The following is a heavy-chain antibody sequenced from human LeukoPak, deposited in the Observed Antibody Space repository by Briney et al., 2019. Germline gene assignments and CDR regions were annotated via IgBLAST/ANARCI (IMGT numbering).Heavy chain of an antibody. CDR1: GGSFSGYY. Sequence: SETLSLTCAVYGGSFSGYYWSWIRQPPGKRLEWTGEINHSGGTNYNPSLKSRVTISVDTSKNQFSLKLSSVTAADTAVYYCAVLFYAVDYWGQGTLVTVSS. V-gene: IGHV4-34*01. D-gene: IGHD3-16*01. CDR2: INHSGGT. CDR3: AVLFYAVDY. J-gene: IGHJ4*02.